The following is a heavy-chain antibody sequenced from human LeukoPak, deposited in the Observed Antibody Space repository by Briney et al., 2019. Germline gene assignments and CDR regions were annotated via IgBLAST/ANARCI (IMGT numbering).Heavy chain of an antibody. CDR3: ARGLPIAF. V-gene: IGHV5-51*01. CDR2: IYPGDSDT. J-gene: IGHJ4*02. D-gene: IGHD4-11*01. CDR1: GYNFSNCL. Sequence: GESLKISCEGSGYNFSNCLIGWVRQMPGKGLEWMGIIYPGDSDTRYGPSFQGQVTISADKSISTAYLQWSSLKASDTAMYFCARGLPIAFWGPGTLVTVSS.